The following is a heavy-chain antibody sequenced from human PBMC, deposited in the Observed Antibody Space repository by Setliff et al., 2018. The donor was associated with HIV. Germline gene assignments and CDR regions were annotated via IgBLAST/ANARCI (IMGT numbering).Heavy chain of an antibody. J-gene: IGHJ4*02. CDR3: AKDKGQKYADY. V-gene: IGHV3-33*03. D-gene: IGHD3-10*01. CDR2: IWYDGSKK. CDR1: GFTFSSYA. Sequence: PGGSLRLSCPASGFTFSSYAMHWVRQAPGKGLEWVAVIWYDGSKKYYGDSVKGRFTISRDKSKNTLYLQMDSLRAEDTAAYYCAKDKGQKYADYWGQGTVVTVSS.